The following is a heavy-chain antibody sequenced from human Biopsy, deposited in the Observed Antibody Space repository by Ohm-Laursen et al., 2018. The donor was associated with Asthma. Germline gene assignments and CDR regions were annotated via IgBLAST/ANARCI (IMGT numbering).Heavy chain of an antibody. V-gene: IGHV1-24*01. Sequence: SVKASCKISGYSVTDLSMHWVRQAPGQGLEWMGGHDHEEGGTVNAQRFQGRVTMTEDTSTDTAYMELSSLSSDDTAVYYCASDFPKDYVRYNFQFWGQGTLVTVSS. CDR2: HDHEEGGT. CDR1: GYSVTDLS. J-gene: IGHJ4*02. D-gene: IGHD4-17*01. CDR3: ASDFPKDYVRYNFQF.